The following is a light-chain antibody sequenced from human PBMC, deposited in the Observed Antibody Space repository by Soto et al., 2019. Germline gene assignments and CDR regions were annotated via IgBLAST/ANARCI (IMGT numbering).Light chain of an antibody. V-gene: IGKV1-5*01. Sequence: DIQMTQSPSTLSGSVGDRVTITCRASQSISSWLAWYQQKPGKAPKLLIYAASTLQGDVPSRFRGSGSGTDFTLSIHSLQPADFAIYFCQQTYNAPLTFGGGTKVDNK. CDR1: QSISSW. CDR3: QQTYNAPLT. J-gene: IGKJ4*01. CDR2: AAS.